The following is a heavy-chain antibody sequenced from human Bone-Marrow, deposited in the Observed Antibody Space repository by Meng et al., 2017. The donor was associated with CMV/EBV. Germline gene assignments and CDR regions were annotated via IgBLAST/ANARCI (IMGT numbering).Heavy chain of an antibody. CDR1: GFTVSSNY. CDR3: AREIRGLARGYYYYGMDV. D-gene: IGHD3-16*01. Sequence: GESLKISCAASGFTVSSNYMSWVRQAPGKGLEWVSVIYSGGSTYYADSVKGRFTISRDNSKNTLYLQMNSLRAEDTAVYYCAREIRGLARGYYYYGMDVWAQGTTVTVSS. J-gene: IGHJ6*02. V-gene: IGHV3-53*01. CDR2: IYSGGST.